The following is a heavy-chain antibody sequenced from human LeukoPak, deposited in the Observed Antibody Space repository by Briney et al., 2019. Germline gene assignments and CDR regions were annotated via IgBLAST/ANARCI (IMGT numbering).Heavy chain of an antibody. D-gene: IGHD6-19*01. CDR3: ARGYSSGWCLEGGYFDY. CDR2: MNPNSGNT. Sequence: ASVKVSCKASGYTFTSYDINWVRQATGQGPEWMGWMNPNSGNTGYAQKFQGRVTMTRNTSISTAYMELSSLRSEDTAVYYCARGYSSGWCLEGGYFDYWGQGTLVTVSS. CDR1: GYTFTSYD. V-gene: IGHV1-8*01. J-gene: IGHJ4*02.